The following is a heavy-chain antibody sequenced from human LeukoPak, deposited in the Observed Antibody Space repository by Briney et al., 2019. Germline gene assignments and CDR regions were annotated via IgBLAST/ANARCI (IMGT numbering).Heavy chain of an antibody. V-gene: IGHV4-39*07. Sequence: SETLSLTCTVSGGSISSSSYYWGWIRQPPGKGLEWIGSIYYSGSTYYNPSLKSRVTISVDTSKNQFSLKLSSVTAADTAVYYCARDGLLWFGEPRGVFDYWGQGTLVTVSS. D-gene: IGHD3-10*01. J-gene: IGHJ4*02. CDR2: IYYSGST. CDR3: ARDGLLWFGEPRGVFDY. CDR1: GGSISSSSYY.